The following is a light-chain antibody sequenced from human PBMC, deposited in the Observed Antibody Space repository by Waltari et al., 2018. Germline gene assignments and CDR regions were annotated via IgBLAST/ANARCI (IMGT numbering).Light chain of an antibody. V-gene: IGKV3-20*01. J-gene: IGKJ1*01. CDR3: QHYLRLPVT. Sequence: DIVLTQSPGTLSLSLGERATVSCRASQSVSRALAWYQQKPGQAPRLLIYGASTRATGIPVRFSGSGSGTVFSLTISRLEPDDFAVYYCQHYLRLPVTFGEGTTVE. CDR2: GAS. CDR1: QSVSRA.